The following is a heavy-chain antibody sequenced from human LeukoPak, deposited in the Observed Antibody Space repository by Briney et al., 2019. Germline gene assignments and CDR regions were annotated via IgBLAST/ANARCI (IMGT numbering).Heavy chain of an antibody. Sequence: GASLRLSCAASGFTFSSHSMSWVRQPPGEGLEWVAAISPSGDSTTYRDSVKGQFTISRDNSRNRLYLQMNTLTVEDTAIYYSARRLTGGVTDFFDFWGQGALVTVSS. J-gene: IGHJ4*02. CDR3: ARRLTGGVTDFFDF. D-gene: IGHD2-8*02. CDR2: ISPSGDST. CDR1: GFTFSSHS. V-gene: IGHV3-23*01.